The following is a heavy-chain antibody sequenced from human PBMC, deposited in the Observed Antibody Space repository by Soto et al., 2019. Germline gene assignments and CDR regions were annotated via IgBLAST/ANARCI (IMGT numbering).Heavy chain of an antibody. Sequence: VGSLRLSCAASGFTFSSNAMHWLRQAPVKWLEWVAVISYDGNNKYYADSVKGRFTISRDNSKNTLLLQMNSLRREDTAVYYCAKAPVAYFGSRTYGMDVWGQGTTVTVSS. V-gene: IGHV3-30-3*01. CDR3: AKAPVAYFGSRTYGMDV. CDR2: ISYDGNNK. CDR1: GFTFSSNA. D-gene: IGHD3-10*01. J-gene: IGHJ6*02.